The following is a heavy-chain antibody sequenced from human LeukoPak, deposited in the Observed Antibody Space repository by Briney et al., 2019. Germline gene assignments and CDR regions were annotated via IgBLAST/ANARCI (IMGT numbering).Heavy chain of an antibody. Sequence: ASVKVSCKASGYTFTSYGISWVRQAPGQGLEWMGWISACNGNTNYAQKLQGRVTMTTDTSTSTAYMELRSLRSDDTAVYYCARVFSSSSWYVLSTPSDAFDIWGQGTMVTVSS. CDR2: ISACNGNT. V-gene: IGHV1-18*01. CDR1: GYTFTSYG. CDR3: ARVFSSSSWYVLSTPSDAFDI. J-gene: IGHJ3*02. D-gene: IGHD6-13*01.